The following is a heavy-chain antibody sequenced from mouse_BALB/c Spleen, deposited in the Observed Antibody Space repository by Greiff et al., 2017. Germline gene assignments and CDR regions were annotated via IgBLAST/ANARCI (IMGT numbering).Heavy chain of an antibody. V-gene: IGHV14-3*02. CDR1: GFNIKDTY. D-gene: IGHD1-2*01. Sequence: EVQLVESGAELVKPGASVKLSCTASGFNIKDTYMHWVKQRPEQGLEWIGRIDPANGNTKYDPKFQGKATITADTSSNTAYLQLSSLTSEDTAVYYCATHYYGYEGFAYWGQGTLVTVSA. CDR3: ATHYYGYEGFAY. CDR2: IDPANGNT. J-gene: IGHJ3*01.